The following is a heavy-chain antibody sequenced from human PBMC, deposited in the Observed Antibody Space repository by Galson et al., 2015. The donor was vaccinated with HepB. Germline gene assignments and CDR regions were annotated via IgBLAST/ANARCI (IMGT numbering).Heavy chain of an antibody. Sequence: SVKVSCKASGYTFTSYGISWVRQAPGQGPEWMGWISAYNGNTNYAQKLQGRVTMTTDTSTSTAYMELRSLRSDDTAVYYCARVGRELGDYYYYYGMDVWGQGTTVTVSS. CDR1: GYTFTSYG. CDR2: ISAYNGNT. J-gene: IGHJ6*02. CDR3: ARVGRELGDYYYYYGMDV. V-gene: IGHV1-18*04. D-gene: IGHD1-26*01.